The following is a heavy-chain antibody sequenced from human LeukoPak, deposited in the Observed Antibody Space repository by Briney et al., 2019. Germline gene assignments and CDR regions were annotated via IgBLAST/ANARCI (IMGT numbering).Heavy chain of an antibody. V-gene: IGHV3-11*01. CDR2: MSPSGTVI. J-gene: IGHJ4*02. CDR1: GFTFTDCY. CDR3: ARDYNC. Sequence: GGSLRLSCSASGFTFTDCYMSWIRQAPGKGLEWVSYMSPSGTVIYYGDSVKGRFTISRDNTKKSLYLQMNSLRAEDTAVYYCARDYNCWGQGTLVTVSS. D-gene: IGHD3-10*01.